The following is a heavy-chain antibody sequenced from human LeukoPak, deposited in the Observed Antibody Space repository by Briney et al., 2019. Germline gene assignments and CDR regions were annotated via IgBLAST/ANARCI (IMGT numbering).Heavy chain of an antibody. CDR2: MNSDGTTT. CDR1: GFTFSSSW. CDR3: ARDRRYQLQIFYGRYYFDY. J-gene: IGHJ4*02. V-gene: IGHV3-74*01. Sequence: GGSLRLSCAASGFTFSSSWMHWVRQVPGKGLVWVSRMNSDGTTTNYADSVKGRFTISRDNSKNTLYLQMNSLRAEDTAVYYCARDRRYQLQIFYGRYYFDYWGQGTLVTVSS. D-gene: IGHD2-2*01.